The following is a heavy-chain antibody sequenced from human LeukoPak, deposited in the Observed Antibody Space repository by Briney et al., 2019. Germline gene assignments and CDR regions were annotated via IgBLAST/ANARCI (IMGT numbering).Heavy chain of an antibody. CDR2: ISAYNGNT. CDR3: ARAVVVITGDDAFDI. J-gene: IGHJ3*02. Sequence: ASVKVSCKASGYTFTSYGISWVRQAPGQGLEWMGWISAYNGNTNYAQKLQGRVTMTTDTSTSTAYMELRSLRSDDTAVYYCARAVVVITGDDAFDIWGQGTMVTVSS. CDR1: GYTFTSYG. D-gene: IGHD3-22*01. V-gene: IGHV1-18*01.